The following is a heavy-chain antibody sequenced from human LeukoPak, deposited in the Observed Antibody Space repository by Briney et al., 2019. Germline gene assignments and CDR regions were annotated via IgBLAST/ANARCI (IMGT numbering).Heavy chain of an antibody. CDR3: AKDTYEVGTTNFDY. D-gene: IGHD1-26*01. V-gene: IGHV3-23*01. CDR2: VSGSGGSK. CDR1: GFTFSSYE. Sequence: GGSLRLSCAASGFTFSSYEMIWVRQAPGKGLEWVSGVSGSGGSKYYADSVKGRFTISRDKSKNTLYLQMNSLRVEDTALYYCAKDTYEVGTTNFDYWGQGTLVTVSS. J-gene: IGHJ4*02.